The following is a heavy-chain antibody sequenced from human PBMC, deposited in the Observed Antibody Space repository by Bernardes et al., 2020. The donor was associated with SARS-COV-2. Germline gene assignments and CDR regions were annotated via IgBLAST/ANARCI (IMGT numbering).Heavy chain of an antibody. Sequence: GGSLRLSCAASGFTFGSAWFHWVRQAPGKGLVWVSRINPDGSSTNYADSVKGRFTISRDNAKNMLFLQMSGLRAEDTAMYYCARDLGYCTNGVCSPWGQGTLVIVSS. D-gene: IGHD2-8*01. V-gene: IGHV3-74*01. CDR1: GFTFGSAW. CDR2: INPDGSST. CDR3: ARDLGYCTNGVCSP. J-gene: IGHJ5*02.